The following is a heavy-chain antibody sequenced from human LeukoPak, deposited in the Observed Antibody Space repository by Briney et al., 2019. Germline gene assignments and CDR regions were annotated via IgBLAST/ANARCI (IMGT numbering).Heavy chain of an antibody. V-gene: IGHV3-21*01. Sequence: GGSLRLSCVVSGFTFSTYNMHWVRQAPGKGLEWVSTISSSSSNYKYYADSVKGRFTISRDNSKNTLYLQMNSLRAEDTAVYYCARTKHGYSYGNDYWGQGTLVTVSS. CDR1: GFTFSTYN. D-gene: IGHD5-18*01. CDR3: ARTKHGYSYGNDY. J-gene: IGHJ4*02. CDR2: ISSSSSNYK.